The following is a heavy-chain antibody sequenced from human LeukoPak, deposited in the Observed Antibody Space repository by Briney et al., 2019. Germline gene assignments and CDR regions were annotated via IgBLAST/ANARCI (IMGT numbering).Heavy chain of an antibody. V-gene: IGHV3-30-3*01. CDR1: GFTFSSYA. J-gene: IGHJ4*02. D-gene: IGHD2-2*01. CDR3: ARDRAMSFDY. Sequence: GSLRLSCAASGFTFSSYAMHWVRQAPGKGLEWVAVISYDGSSKYYADSVKGRFTISRDNSKNTPYLQMNSLRAEDTAVYYCARDRAMSFDYWGRGTLVTVSS. CDR2: ISYDGSSK.